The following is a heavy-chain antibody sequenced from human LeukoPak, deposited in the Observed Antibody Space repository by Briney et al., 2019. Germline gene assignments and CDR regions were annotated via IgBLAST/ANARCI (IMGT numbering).Heavy chain of an antibody. V-gene: IGHV3-53*01. D-gene: IGHD6-19*01. Sequence: GGSLRLSCAASGFTVSSNYMSWVRQAPGKGLEWVSVIYSGDTTYYADSVKGRFTISRDNSKNTLYLRMSSLRAEDTAVYYCARALSGIAVAGYYFDYWAREPWSPSPQ. CDR2: IYSGDTT. J-gene: IGHJ4*02. CDR1: GFTVSSNY. CDR3: ARALSGIAVAGYYFDY.